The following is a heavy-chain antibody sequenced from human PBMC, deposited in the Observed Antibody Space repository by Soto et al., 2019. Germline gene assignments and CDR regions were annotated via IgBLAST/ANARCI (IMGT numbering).Heavy chain of an antibody. J-gene: IGHJ4*02. CDR2: INPSGGST. CDR1: GYTFTSYY. V-gene: IGHV1-46*01. D-gene: IGHD3-22*01. Sequence: ASVKVSCKASGYTFTSYYMHWVRQAPGQGLEWMGIINPSGGSTSYAQKFQGRVTMTRDTSTSTVHMELSSLRSEDTAVYYCARLYPFLRRHLSIRYYDSSGSVGYWGQGTLVTVSS. CDR3: ARLYPFLRRHLSIRYYDSSGSVGY.